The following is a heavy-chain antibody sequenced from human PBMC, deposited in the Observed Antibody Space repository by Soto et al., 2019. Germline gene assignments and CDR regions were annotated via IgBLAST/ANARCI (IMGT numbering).Heavy chain of an antibody. Sequence: SETLSLTCTVSGGSISSSSYYWGWIHQPPGKGLEWIGSIYYSGSTYYNPSLKSRVTISVDVSKNQFSLKLSSVSAADTAVYYCAGYPGEVATTDFDYWGQGTLVTVSS. CDR2: IYYSGST. CDR1: GGSISSSSYY. D-gene: IGHD5-12*01. V-gene: IGHV4-39*01. J-gene: IGHJ4*02. CDR3: AGYPGEVATTDFDY.